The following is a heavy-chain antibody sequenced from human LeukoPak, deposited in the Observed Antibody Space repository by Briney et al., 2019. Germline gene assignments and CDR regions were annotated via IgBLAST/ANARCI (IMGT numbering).Heavy chain of an antibody. V-gene: IGHV3-7*02. Sequence: GGSLRLSCAASGFTFSRYWMSWVRQAPGKGLERVANTNQDESEKYFVDSVKGRFTISRDNAKNSLYLQMNSLRAEDTAVYYCASGSGSYYPNWFDPWGQGTLVTVSS. CDR3: ASGSGSYYPNWFDP. J-gene: IGHJ5*02. D-gene: IGHD3-10*01. CDR2: TNQDESEK. CDR1: GFTFSRYW.